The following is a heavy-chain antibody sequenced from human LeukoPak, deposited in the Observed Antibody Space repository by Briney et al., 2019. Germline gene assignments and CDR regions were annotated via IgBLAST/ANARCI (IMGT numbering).Heavy chain of an antibody. J-gene: IGHJ3*02. CDR3: ARDHPQDAFDI. Sequence: GGSLRLSCAASGFTFSSYWMHWVRQAPGKGLVWVSRINSDGSSTTYADSVKGRFTISRDNAKNTLYLQMNSLRAEDTAVYYCARDHPQDAFDIWGQGTMVTVSS. CDR1: GFTFSSYW. CDR2: INSDGSST. V-gene: IGHV3-74*01.